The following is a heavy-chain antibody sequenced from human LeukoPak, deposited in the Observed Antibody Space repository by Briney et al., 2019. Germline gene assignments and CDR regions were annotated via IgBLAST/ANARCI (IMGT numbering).Heavy chain of an antibody. CDR1: GGSFSGYY. J-gene: IGHJ4*02. V-gene: IGHV3-15*01. CDR3: TTDPTLAYCGGDCYYFDY. D-gene: IGHD2-21*01. CDR2: IKSKTDGGTT. Sequence: PSETLSLTCAVYGGSFSGYYWSWVRQAPGKGLEWVGRIKSKTDGGTTDYAAPVKGRFTISRDDSKNTLYLQMNSLKTEDTAVYYCTTDPTLAYCGGDCYYFDYWGQGTLVTVSS.